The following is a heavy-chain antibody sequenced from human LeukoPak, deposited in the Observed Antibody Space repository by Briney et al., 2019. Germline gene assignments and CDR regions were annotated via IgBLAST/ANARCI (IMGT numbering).Heavy chain of an antibody. Sequence: SQTLSLTCAISGDTVSSNSAAWNWIRQSPSRGLEWLGRTYYRSKWYNEYAVSMKSRIIISTDTSKNQFSLQLNSVTPDDTAVYYCSRGSWFDPWGQGTLVTLSS. CDR1: GDTVSSNSAA. J-gene: IGHJ5*02. CDR2: TYYRSKWYN. CDR3: SRGSWFDP. V-gene: IGHV6-1*01.